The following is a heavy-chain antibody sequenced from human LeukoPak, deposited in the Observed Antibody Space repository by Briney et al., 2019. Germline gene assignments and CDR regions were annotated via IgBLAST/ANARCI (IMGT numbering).Heavy chain of an antibody. CDR1: GGSISSYY. Sequence: SETLSLTCTVSGGSISSYYWSWIRQPPGKGLXXXXXIYYSGSTNYNPSLKSRVTISVDTSKNQFSLKLSSVTAADTAVYYCARLENRDYYYYGMDVWGKGTTVTVSS. V-gene: IGHV4-59*01. D-gene: IGHD3-3*01. CDR3: ARLENRDYYYYGMDV. CDR2: IYYSGST. J-gene: IGHJ6*04.